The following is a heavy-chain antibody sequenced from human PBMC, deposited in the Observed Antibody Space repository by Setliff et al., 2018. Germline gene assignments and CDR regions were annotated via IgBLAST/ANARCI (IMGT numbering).Heavy chain of an antibody. CDR1: GGAFSTYS. CDR2: IIPILGIT. D-gene: IGHD6-13*01. CDR3: ARGGMAAAGRKGVFEY. V-gene: IGHV1-69*04. J-gene: IGHJ4*02. Sequence: GASVKVSCKASGGAFSTYSLSWVRQAPGQGFEWVGRIIPILGITNYAQRFQGRVTMTSDTSTRTVYMEVNSVRSDDTAIYYCARGGMAAAGRKGVFEYWGQGTQVTVS.